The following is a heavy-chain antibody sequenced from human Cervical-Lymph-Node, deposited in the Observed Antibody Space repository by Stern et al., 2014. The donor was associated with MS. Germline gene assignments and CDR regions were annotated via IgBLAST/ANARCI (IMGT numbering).Heavy chain of an antibody. V-gene: IGHV5-51*03. Sequence: EVQLVESGAEVKKPGESLKISCEASGYLFDDYWIGWVRQMSGRGLELVAIIFPRDSNTRYSPSVQGQVTISAAKSLSTAYLQGSSLKASDTAMYYCARSPATPSGYDRFDYWGQGALVTVSS. J-gene: IGHJ4*02. CDR3: ARSPATPSGYDRFDY. CDR2: IFPRDSNT. CDR1: GYLFDDYW. D-gene: IGHD5-12*01.